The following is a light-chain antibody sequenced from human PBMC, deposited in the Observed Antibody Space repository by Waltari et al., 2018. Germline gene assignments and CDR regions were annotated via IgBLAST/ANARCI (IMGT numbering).Light chain of an antibody. CDR2: EVT. J-gene: IGLJ1*01. V-gene: IGLV2-23*02. CDR3: CSYAGGGTYV. CDR1: SSDVEKNNL. Sequence: QSDPTQPAFVSRSPGPSTTISCTGISSDVEKNNLFSWYQHHPSKAPKLMIYEVTKRPSGLSNRFSGSNSGNTASLTISGLQAEDESDYYCCSYAGGGTYVFGPGTKVTVL.